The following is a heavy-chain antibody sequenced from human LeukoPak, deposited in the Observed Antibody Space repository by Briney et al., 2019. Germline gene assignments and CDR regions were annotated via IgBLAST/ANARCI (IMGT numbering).Heavy chain of an antibody. V-gene: IGHV4-59*08. CDR2: IYYSGST. Sequence: SETLSLTCTVSGGSISSYYWSWIRQPPGKGLEWIGYIYYSGSTNYNPSLKSRVAISVDTSKNQFSLKLSPVTAADTAVYYCARQGEVGDYFDYWGQGTLVTVSS. CDR1: GGSISSYY. D-gene: IGHD4-17*01. J-gene: IGHJ4*02. CDR3: ARQGEVGDYFDY.